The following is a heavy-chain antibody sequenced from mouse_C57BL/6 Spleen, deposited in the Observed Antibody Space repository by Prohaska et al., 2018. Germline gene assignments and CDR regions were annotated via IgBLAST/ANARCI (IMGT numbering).Heavy chain of an antibody. CDR2: IRNRANNHAT. CDR3: TRRNYYGRFDY. J-gene: IGHJ2*01. D-gene: IGHD1-1*01. Sequence: GLEWVAEIRNRANNHATYYAESVKGRFTISRDDSKSSVYLQMNSLRAEDTGIYYCTRRNYYGRFDYWGQGKTLTVAS. V-gene: IGHV6-6*01.